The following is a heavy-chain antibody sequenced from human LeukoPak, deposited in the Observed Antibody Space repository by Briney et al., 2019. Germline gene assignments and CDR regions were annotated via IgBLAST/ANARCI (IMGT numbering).Heavy chain of an antibody. CDR1: GGSISSYY. J-gene: IGHJ4*02. CDR2: IYNSGNT. D-gene: IGHD4-23*01. V-gene: IGHV4-4*09. CDR3: ARGYGGNSGIGFDY. Sequence: SETLSLTCTVSGGSISSYYWNWIRQPPGKGLEWIGYIYNSGNTNYNPSLKSRVTISVDTSENQFSLNLRSVTAADTAVYYCARGYGGNSGIGFDYWGQGTLVTVSS.